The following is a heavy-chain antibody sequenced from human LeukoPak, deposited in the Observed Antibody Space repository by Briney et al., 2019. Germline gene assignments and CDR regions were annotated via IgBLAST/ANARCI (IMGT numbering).Heavy chain of an antibody. CDR2: IYYSGST. J-gene: IGHJ4*02. V-gene: IGHV4-39*07. CDR1: GGSISSYY. CDR3: ARLDGDYHFDY. Sequence: PSETLSLTCTVSGGSISSYYWGWIRQPPGKGLEWIGSIYYSGSTYYNPSLKSRVTISVDTSKNQFSLKLSSVTAADTAVYYCARLDGDYHFDYWGQGALVTVSS. D-gene: IGHD4-17*01.